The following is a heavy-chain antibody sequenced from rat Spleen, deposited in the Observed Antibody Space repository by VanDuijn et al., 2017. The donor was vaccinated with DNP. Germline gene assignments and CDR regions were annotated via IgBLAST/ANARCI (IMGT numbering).Heavy chain of an antibody. CDR1: GYSITSSYR. CDR2: INSAGST. Sequence: EVQLQESGPGLVKPSQSLSLTCSVTGYSITSSYRWNWIRKFPGNKLEWMGYINSAGSTNYNPSLKSRISITRDTSKNQFFLQVNSVTTEDTATYYCARSGIRGTEGWFAYWGQGTLVTVSS. D-gene: IGHD4-3*01. CDR3: ARSGIRGTEGWFAY. V-gene: IGHV3-3*01. J-gene: IGHJ3*01.